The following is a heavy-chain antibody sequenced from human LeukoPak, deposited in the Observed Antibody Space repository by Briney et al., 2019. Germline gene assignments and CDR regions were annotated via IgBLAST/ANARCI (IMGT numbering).Heavy chain of an antibody. CDR1: GFTFSSYA. Sequence: GGSLRLSCAASGFTFSSYAMSWVRQAPGKGLEWVSAISGSGGSTYYADSVKGRFTISRDNSKNTLYLQMNSLRAEDTAVYYCAKDLRVRYELYYYYGMDVWGQGTTVTVSS. D-gene: IGHD3-10*01. CDR3: AKDLRVRYELYYYYGMDV. V-gene: IGHV3-23*01. J-gene: IGHJ6*02. CDR2: ISGSGGST.